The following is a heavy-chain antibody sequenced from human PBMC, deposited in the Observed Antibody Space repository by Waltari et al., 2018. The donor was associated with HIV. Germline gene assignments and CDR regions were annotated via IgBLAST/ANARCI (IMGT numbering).Heavy chain of an antibody. J-gene: IGHJ4*02. CDR1: GFTFDDYA. Sequence: EVQLVESGGGLVQPGRSLRLSCAASGFTFDDYAMHWVRQAPGKGLEWVSGISWNSGSIGYADSVKGRFTISRDNANNSLYLQMNSLRAEDTALYYCAKAWSGGSIFDYWGQGTLVTVSS. CDR2: ISWNSGSI. CDR3: AKAWSGGSIFDY. V-gene: IGHV3-9*01. D-gene: IGHD2-15*01.